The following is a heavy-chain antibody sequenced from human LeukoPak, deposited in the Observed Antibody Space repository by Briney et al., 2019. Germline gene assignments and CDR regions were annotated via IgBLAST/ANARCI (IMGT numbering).Heavy chain of an antibody. J-gene: IGHJ4*02. CDR3: ARGSGTHARSFDY. CDR1: GFTFSSYW. D-gene: IGHD1-26*01. V-gene: IGHV3-7*01. Sequence: GGSLRLSCAASGFTFSSYWMSWVRQAPGKGLERVANIKQDGSEKYYVDSVKGRFTISRDNAKNSLYLQMNSLRAEDTAVYYCARGSGTHARSFDYWGQGTLVTVSS. CDR2: IKQDGSEK.